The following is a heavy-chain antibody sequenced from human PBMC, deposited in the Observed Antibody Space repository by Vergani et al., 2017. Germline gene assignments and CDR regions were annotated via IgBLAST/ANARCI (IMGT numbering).Heavy chain of an antibody. CDR1: GSTFSSYS. D-gene: IGHD1-26*01. CDR2: ISSSSSTI. Sequence: EVQLVESGGGLVQPGGSLRLSCAASGSTFSSYSMNWVRQAPGKGLEWVSYISSSSSTIYYADSVKGRFTISRDNAKNSLYLQMNSLRAEDTAVYYCARSGSGSYYAYYYYGMDVWGQGTTVTVSS. V-gene: IGHV3-48*01. J-gene: IGHJ6*02. CDR3: ARSGSGSYYAYYYYGMDV.